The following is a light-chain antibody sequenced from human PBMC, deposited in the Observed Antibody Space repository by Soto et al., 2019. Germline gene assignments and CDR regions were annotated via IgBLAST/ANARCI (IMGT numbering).Light chain of an antibody. CDR3: SSYAGSKNFIL. Sequence: QSVLTQPPSASGSPGQSVTISCTGTTSDVGGYNYVSWYQLHPGKVPKLIISEVDKRPSGVPDRFSGSKSGSTASLTVSGLQAEYESNYFCSSYAGSKNFILFGGGTKLPVL. J-gene: IGLJ3*02. CDR1: TSDVGGYNY. V-gene: IGLV2-8*01. CDR2: EVD.